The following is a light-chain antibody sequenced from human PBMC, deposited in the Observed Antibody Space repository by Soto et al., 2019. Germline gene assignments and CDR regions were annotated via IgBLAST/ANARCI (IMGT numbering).Light chain of an antibody. Sequence: EIVMTQSPATLSVSPGERATLSCRASQSVSSNLAWYQQTPGQAPRLLIYGASTRATGIPARFSGSGSGTEFALTIRSLQSEDFAVYYCQQYNNWTGFGQGTKVEIK. CDR3: QQYNNWTG. CDR1: QSVSSN. CDR2: GAS. J-gene: IGKJ1*01. V-gene: IGKV3-15*01.